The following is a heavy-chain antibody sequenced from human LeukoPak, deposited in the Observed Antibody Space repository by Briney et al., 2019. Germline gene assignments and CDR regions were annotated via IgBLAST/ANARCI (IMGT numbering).Heavy chain of an antibody. Sequence: GGSLRLSCAASGFTFSSCGMHWVRQAPGKGLEWVAFIRYDGSNKYYADSVKGRFTISRDNSKNTLYLQMNSLRAEDTAVYYCAKDVVGYSSSWYWVYWGQGTLVTVSS. CDR3: AKDVVGYSSSWYWVY. V-gene: IGHV3-30*02. CDR2: IRYDGSNK. J-gene: IGHJ4*02. D-gene: IGHD6-13*01. CDR1: GFTFSSCG.